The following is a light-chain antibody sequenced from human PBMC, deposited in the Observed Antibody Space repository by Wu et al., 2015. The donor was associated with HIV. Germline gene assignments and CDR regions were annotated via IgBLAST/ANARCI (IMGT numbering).Light chain of an antibody. V-gene: IGKV1-39*01. CDR3: QQSYSTPRT. CDR2: AAS. J-gene: IGKJ1*01. CDR1: QSINSW. Sequence: DTQMTQSPPTLSASVGDTVTITCRASQSINSWMAWYQQKPGKAPKLLIYAASSLQSGVPSRFRGSGSGTDFTLTISSLQPEDFATYYCQQSYSTPRTFGQGTKVEIK.